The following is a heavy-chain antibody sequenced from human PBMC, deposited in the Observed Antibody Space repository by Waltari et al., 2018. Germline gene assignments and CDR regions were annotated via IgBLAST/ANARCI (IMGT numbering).Heavy chain of an antibody. CDR2: MNPNSGNT. D-gene: IGHD1-7*01. V-gene: IGHV1-8*02. J-gene: IGHJ6*02. CDR1: GYTFTSYD. CDR3: ARGRLTYWKYAATEMDV. Sequence: QVQLVQSGAEVKKPGASVKVSCKASGYTFTSYDSNWVGQATGQGLEWMGWMNPNSGNTGYAQKFQGRVTMTRNTSISTAYMELSSLRSEDTAVYYCARGRLTYWKYAATEMDVWGQGTTVTVSS.